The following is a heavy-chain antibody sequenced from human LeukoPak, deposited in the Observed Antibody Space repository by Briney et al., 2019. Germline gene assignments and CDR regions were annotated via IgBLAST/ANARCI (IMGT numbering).Heavy chain of an antibody. J-gene: IGHJ5*02. CDR3: ARPSARDYDFWSGYTNWLDP. V-gene: IGHV3-21*01. Sequence: GGSLRLSCAASGFTFSSYSMNWVRQAPGKGLEWVSFISSSSTYIYYADSVKGRFTISRDNARNSLYLQMNSLRAEDTAVYYCARPSARDYDFWSGYTNWLDPWGQGTLVTVSS. D-gene: IGHD3-3*01. CDR2: ISSSSTYI. CDR1: GFTFSSYS.